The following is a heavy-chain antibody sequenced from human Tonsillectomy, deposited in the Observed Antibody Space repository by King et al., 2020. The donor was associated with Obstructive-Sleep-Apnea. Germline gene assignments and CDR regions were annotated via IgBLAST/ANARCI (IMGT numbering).Heavy chain of an antibody. CDR1: GVTFDDYA. Sequence: QLVQSGGGLVQPGRSLRLSCAASGVTFDDYAMHWVRQAPGKCLDWFSGSSWNSGSIVYADSVKGRFTISRDNAKKSLYPLMNSLRAEDTALYYCAKDIGYFSAIEYWGQGTLVTVSS. CDR3: AKDIGYFSAIEY. D-gene: IGHD2/OR15-2a*01. J-gene: IGHJ4*02. V-gene: IGHV3-9*01. CDR2: SSWNSGSI.